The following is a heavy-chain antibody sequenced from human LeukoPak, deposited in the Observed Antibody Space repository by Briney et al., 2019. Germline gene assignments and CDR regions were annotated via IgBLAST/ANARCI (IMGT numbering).Heavy chain of an antibody. CDR1: GFTFSDYV. V-gene: IGHV3-30*02. CDR3: AKDRWGAVASFDY. CDR2: IRYDGNNK. D-gene: IGHD6-19*01. J-gene: IGHJ4*02. Sequence: HPGGSLRLSCAASGFTFSDYVMHWVRQAPGKGLEWVSVIRYDGNNKYYADSVKGRFTISRDNSKNTLYLQMNSLESEDTAVYYCAKDRWGAVASFDYWGQGTLVTVSS.